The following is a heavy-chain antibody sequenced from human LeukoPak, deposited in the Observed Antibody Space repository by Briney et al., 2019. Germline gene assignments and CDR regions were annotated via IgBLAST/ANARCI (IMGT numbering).Heavy chain of an antibody. D-gene: IGHD5-24*01. J-gene: IGHJ4*02. CDR1: GSSINSDYY. Sequence: SETLSLTCTVSGSSINSDYYWGWIRQSPGKGLEWIGYIYYSGSSYYNPSLRSRVTISVDTSKNHFSLKLSSVTAADTAVYYCARNRDGYNSFDYWGQGTLVTVSS. V-gene: IGHV4-31*03. CDR2: IYYSGSS. CDR3: ARNRDGYNSFDY.